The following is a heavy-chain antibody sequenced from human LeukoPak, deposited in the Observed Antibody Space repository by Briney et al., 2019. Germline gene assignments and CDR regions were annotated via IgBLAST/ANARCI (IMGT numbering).Heavy chain of an antibody. D-gene: IGHD1-26*01. CDR3: AKDSPSGSYSNGVDY. CDR1: GFTLSSYG. CDR2: ISYDGSNK. Sequence: PGGSLRLSCAASGFTLSSYGMHWVRQAPGKGLEWVAAISYDGSNKYYADSVKGRFTISRDNSKNTLYLQMNSLRAEDTAVYYCAKDSPSGSYSNGVDYWGQGTLVTVSS. J-gene: IGHJ4*02. V-gene: IGHV3-30*18.